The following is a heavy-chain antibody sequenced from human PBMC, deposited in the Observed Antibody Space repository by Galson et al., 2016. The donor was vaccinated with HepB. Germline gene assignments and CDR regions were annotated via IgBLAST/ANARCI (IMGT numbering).Heavy chain of an antibody. CDR3: AKDRRLVPSAVFD. Sequence: SVKVSCKASGYNFTNYGISWIRQAPGQGLEWMGWISVYNGNTNYAQKFQGRVTMTIDTSTNTAYMELRSLRSDDAALYFCAKDRRLVPSAVFDWGQGTLVSVSS. J-gene: IGHJ4*02. V-gene: IGHV1-18*01. CDR1: GYNFTNYG. CDR2: ISVYNGNT. D-gene: IGHD2-2*01.